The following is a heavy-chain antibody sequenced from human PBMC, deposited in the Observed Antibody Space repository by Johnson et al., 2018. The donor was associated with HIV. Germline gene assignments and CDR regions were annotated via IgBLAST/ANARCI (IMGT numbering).Heavy chain of an antibody. Sequence: VQLVESGGGLVQPGGSLRLSCAASGFTVSSIYMSWVRQAPGKGLEWVSIIYSGGSTYYADSVKGRFTISRDNSKNTLYLQMNSLRPEDTAVYYCAKGMGLSIGELSDAFHFWGLGTVVTVSS. D-gene: IGHD3-10*01. CDR3: AKGMGLSIGELSDAFHF. V-gene: IGHV3-66*02. CDR2: IYSGGST. J-gene: IGHJ3*01. CDR1: GFTVSSIY.